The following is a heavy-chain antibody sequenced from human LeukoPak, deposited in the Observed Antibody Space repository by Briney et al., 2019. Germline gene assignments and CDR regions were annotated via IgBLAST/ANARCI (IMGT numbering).Heavy chain of an antibody. CDR2: INHSGST. V-gene: IGHV4-34*01. D-gene: IGHD3-9*01. CDR1: GGSFSGYY. CDR3: ARDFVLRNYYYGMDV. Sequence: SETLSLTCAVYGGSFSGYYWSWIRQPPGKGLEWVGEINHSGSTNYNPSLKSRVTISVDTSKNQFSLKLSSVTAADTAVYYCARDFVLRNYYYGMDVWGQGTTVTVSS. J-gene: IGHJ6*02.